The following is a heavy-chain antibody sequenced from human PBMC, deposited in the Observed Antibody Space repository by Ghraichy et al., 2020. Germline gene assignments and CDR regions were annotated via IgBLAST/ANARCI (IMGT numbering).Heavy chain of an antibody. CDR1: GFTFSSYA. J-gene: IGHJ4*02. CDR2: ISYDGSNK. CDR3: ARDLWPGTVTIGVGY. D-gene: IGHD4-17*01. Sequence: GGSLRLSCAASGFTFSSYAMHWVRQAPGKGLEWVAVISYDGSNKYYADSVKGRFTISRDNSKNTLYLQMNSLRAEDTAVYYCARDLWPGTVTIGVGYWGQGTLVTVSS. V-gene: IGHV3-30*04.